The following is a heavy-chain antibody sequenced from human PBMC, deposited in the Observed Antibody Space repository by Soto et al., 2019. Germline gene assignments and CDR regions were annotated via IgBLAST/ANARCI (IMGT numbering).Heavy chain of an antibody. CDR3: ARGLVYDFWSGYYTQNFDY. V-gene: IGHV1-8*01. D-gene: IGHD3-3*01. CDR1: GYTFTSYD. Sequence: QVQLVQSGAEVKKPGASVKVSCKASGYTFTSYDINWVRQATGQGLEWMGWMNPNSGNTGYAQKFQGRVTMTRNTSISTAYMELSSLRSEDTAVYYCARGLVYDFWSGYYTQNFDYWGQGTLVTVSS. CDR2: MNPNSGNT. J-gene: IGHJ4*02.